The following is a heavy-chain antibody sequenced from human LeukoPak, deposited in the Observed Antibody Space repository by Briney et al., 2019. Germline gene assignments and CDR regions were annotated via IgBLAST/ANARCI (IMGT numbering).Heavy chain of an antibody. Sequence: GGSLRLSCAASGFTFSSYSMNWVRQAPGKGLEWVSSISSSSSYIYYADSVKGRFTISRDNAKNSLYLQMNSLRAEDTAVYYCARGLFSSSGWYGDAFDIWGQGTMVTVSS. CDR3: ARGLFSSSGWYGDAFDI. CDR1: GFTFSSYS. CDR2: ISSSSSYI. D-gene: IGHD6-19*01. V-gene: IGHV3-21*04. J-gene: IGHJ3*02.